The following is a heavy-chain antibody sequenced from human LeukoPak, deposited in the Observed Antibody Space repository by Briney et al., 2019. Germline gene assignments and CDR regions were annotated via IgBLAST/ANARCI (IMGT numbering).Heavy chain of an antibody. Sequence: GGSLRLSCAASGFTFSSYIMNWVRQAPGKGLEWVSSISSSSSYIYYADSVKGRFTISRDNAKNSLYLQMNSLRAEDTAVYYCARVGRRIFDYWGQGTLVTVSS. J-gene: IGHJ4*02. CDR3: ARVGRRIFDY. CDR1: GFTFSSYI. CDR2: ISSSSSYI. V-gene: IGHV3-21*01.